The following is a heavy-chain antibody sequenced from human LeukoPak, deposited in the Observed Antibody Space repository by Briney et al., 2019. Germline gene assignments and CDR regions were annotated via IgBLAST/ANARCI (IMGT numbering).Heavy chain of an antibody. J-gene: IGHJ4*02. D-gene: IGHD2-2*01. Sequence: GGSLRLSCAASGFTFSSYTMSWVRQAPGKGLEWVSGVSGSGGNIHYSDSVKGRFTISRDNSKNTLYLQMNSLRAEDTAVYYCAASLPNIVVVPATKGPFGYWGQGALVTVSS. CDR3: AASLPNIVVVPATKGPFGY. CDR1: GFTFSSYT. V-gene: IGHV3-23*01. CDR2: VSGSGGNI.